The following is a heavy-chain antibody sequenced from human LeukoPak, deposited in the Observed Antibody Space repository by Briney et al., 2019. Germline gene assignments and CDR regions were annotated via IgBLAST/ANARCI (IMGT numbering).Heavy chain of an antibody. D-gene: IGHD6-6*01. CDR3: ARARPPRGAYYYYYYMDV. CDR2: MNPNSGNT. Sequence: AASVTVSCKASGYTFTSYDINWVRQATGQELEWMGWMNPNSGNTGYAQKFQGRVTMTRNTSISTAYMELSSLRSEDTAVYYCARARPPRGAYYYYYYMDVWGKGTTVTVSS. V-gene: IGHV1-8*01. J-gene: IGHJ6*03. CDR1: GYTFTSYD.